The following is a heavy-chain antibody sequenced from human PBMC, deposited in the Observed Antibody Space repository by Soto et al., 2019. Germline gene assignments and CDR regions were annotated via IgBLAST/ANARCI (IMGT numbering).Heavy chain of an antibody. CDR3: ARAPYDFWSSGQYLFDH. D-gene: IGHD3-3*01. V-gene: IGHV3-23*01. CDR2: ISGSGGTT. Sequence: QTGGSLRLSCAVSGFTFSSHAMSWVRQVPGKGLECVSGISGSGGTTFYADSVKGRFTISRDNSKKTLFLQMNSLRDEDTAIYFCARAPYDFWSSGQYLFDHWGQGTLVTVSS. J-gene: IGHJ4*02. CDR1: GFTFSSHA.